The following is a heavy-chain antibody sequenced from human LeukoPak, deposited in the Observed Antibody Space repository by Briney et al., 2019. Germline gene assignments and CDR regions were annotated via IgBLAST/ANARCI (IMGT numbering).Heavy chain of an antibody. CDR1: GFTFSSHS. Sequence: PGGSLRLSCAASGFTFSSHSMNWVRQAPGKGLEWVSYISSSSSTIYYADSVKGRFTISRDNSKNTLYLQMNSLRAEDTAVYYCARRYGYADYWGQGTLVTVSS. V-gene: IGHV3-48*01. CDR2: ISSSSSTI. D-gene: IGHD5-18*01. J-gene: IGHJ4*02. CDR3: ARRYGYADY.